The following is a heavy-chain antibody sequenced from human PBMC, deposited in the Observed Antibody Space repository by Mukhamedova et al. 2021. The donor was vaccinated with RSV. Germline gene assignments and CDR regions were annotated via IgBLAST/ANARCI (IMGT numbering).Heavy chain of an antibody. J-gene: IGHJ5*02. CDR2: IYYSGST. V-gene: IGHV4-59*02. CDR1: VSSYY. CDR3: ARTDSSSWYVWFDP. D-gene: IGHD6-13*01. Sequence: VSSYYWSWIRQPPGKGLEWIGYIYYSGSTNYNPSLKSRVTISVDTSKNQFSLKLSSVTAADTAVYYCARTDSSSWYVWFDPWGQGT.